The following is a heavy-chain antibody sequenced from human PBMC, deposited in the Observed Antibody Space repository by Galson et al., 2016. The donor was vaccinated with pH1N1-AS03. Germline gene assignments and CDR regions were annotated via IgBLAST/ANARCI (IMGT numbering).Heavy chain of an antibody. V-gene: IGHV3-64*01. CDR1: GFTFSSYA. CDR2: ISGNGVST. CDR3: ARGPVSYSNYWFPPPDY. D-gene: IGHD6-13*01. Sequence: SLRLSFAASGFTFSSYAMYWVRQAPGKGLEYVSAISGNGVSTYYANSVKGRFTISRDNSKNTLYLQMGSLRAEDMAVYYCARGPVSYSNYWFPPPDYWGQGTLVTVSS. J-gene: IGHJ4*02.